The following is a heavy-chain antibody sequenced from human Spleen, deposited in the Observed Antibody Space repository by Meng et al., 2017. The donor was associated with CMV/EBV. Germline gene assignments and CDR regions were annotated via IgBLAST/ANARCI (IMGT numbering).Heavy chain of an antibody. J-gene: IGHJ6*02. CDR2: MSYDGSNK. Sequence: GESLKISCAASGFNFDDYGMTWVRQRPGKGLEWVALMSYDGSNKYYADSVKGRFNISRDKSKSTLYLQMNSLRAEDTAVYYCATDMIVVPAPTSYYYGMDVWGHGTTVTVSS. CDR3: ATDMIVVPAPTSYYYGMDV. V-gene: IGHV3-30*03. CDR1: GFNFDDYG. D-gene: IGHD2-2*01.